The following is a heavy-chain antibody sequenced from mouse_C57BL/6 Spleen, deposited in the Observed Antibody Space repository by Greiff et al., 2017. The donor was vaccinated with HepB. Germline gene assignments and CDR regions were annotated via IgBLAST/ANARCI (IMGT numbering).Heavy chain of an antibody. CDR1: GYAFSSYW. CDR3: ARRGYYYGSSYAMDY. CDR2: IYPGDGDT. D-gene: IGHD1-1*01. V-gene: IGHV1-80*01. J-gene: IGHJ4*01. Sequence: QVQLQQSGAELVKPGASVKISCKASGYAFSSYWMNWVKQRPGKGLEWFGQIYPGDGDTNYNGKFKGKATLTADKSSSTAYMQLSSLTSEDSAVYFCARRGYYYGSSYAMDYWGQGTSVTVSS.